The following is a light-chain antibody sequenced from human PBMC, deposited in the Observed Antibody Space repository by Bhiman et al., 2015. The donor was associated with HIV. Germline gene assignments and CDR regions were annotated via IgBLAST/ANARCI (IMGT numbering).Light chain of an antibody. CDR2: EDN. Sequence: QSVSESPGKTVTIFCTRTSGSIAHNYVQWYQQRPGSSPTTVIYEDNRTFSGVPDRFSGSIDLSSNSASLTISGLETEDEADYYCQSSDNRDYVIFGGGTKLTVL. CDR3: QSSDNRDYVI. CDR1: SGSIAHNY. J-gene: IGLJ2*01. V-gene: IGLV6-57*01.